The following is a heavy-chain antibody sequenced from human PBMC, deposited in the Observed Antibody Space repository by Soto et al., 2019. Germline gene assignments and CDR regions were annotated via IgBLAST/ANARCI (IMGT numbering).Heavy chain of an antibody. D-gene: IGHD1-1*01. J-gene: IGHJ4*02. Sequence: SIRHPNAAAGFTFRSYAVSWVRQAPGRGLEWVAASSGRGDRTWYADSVKGRFTVSRDNSKNTLYLQMNSLRVEDTAVYYCAKETTASFADFWGQGTLVTVSS. CDR3: AKETTASFADF. CDR1: GFTFRSYA. V-gene: IGHV3-23*01. CDR2: SSGRGDRT.